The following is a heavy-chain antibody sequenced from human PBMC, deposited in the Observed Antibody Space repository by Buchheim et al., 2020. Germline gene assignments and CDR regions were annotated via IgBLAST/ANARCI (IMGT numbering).Heavy chain of an antibody. CDR1: GFTFSSYS. CDR3: ARDLARPPLAYCGGDCIEDYDYYGMDV. J-gene: IGHJ6*02. CDR2: ISSSSSTI. V-gene: IGHV3-48*02. Sequence: EVQLVESGGGLVQPGGSLRLSCAASGFTFSSYSMNWVRQAPGKGLEWVSYISSSSSTIYYADSVKGRFTISRDNAKNSLYLQMNSLRDEDTAVYYCARDLARPPLAYCGGDCIEDYDYYGMDVWGQGTT. D-gene: IGHD2-21*01.